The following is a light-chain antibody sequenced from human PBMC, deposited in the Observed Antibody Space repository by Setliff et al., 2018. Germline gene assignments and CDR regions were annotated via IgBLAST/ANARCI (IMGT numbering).Light chain of an antibody. CDR2: EVT. V-gene: IGLV2-8*01. CDR3: CSYAASYNPYV. Sequence: QSVLTQPPSASGSPGQSLTISCTGTSRDIGAYNSVSWYQQHPGKAPKLLIYEVTKRPSGVPDRFSGSKSGNTASLTVSGLQADDEADYFCCSYAASYNPYVFGSGTKATVL. CDR1: SRDIGAYNS. J-gene: IGLJ1*01.